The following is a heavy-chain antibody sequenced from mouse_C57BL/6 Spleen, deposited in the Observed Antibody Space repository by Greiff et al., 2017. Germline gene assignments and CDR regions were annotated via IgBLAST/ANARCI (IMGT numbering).Heavy chain of an antibody. V-gene: IGHV1-50*01. D-gene: IGHD2-10*01. J-gene: IGHJ3*01. CDR3: ASYYGNPFAY. CDR2: IDPSDSYT. CDR1: GYTFTSYW. Sequence: VQLQQPGAELVKPGASVKLSCKASGYTFTSYWMQWVKQRPGQGLEWIGEIDPSDSYTNYNQKFKGKATLTVDTSSSTAYMQLSSLTSEDSAVYYCASYYGNPFAYWGQGTLVTVSA.